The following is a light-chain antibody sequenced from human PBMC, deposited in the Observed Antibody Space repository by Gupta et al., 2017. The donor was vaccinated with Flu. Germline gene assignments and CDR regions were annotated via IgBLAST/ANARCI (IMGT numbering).Light chain of an antibody. J-gene: IGKJ2*04. CDR2: GAS. Sequence: EIVMTQSPATLSVSPGKRSTLSCRASQSVSSNLAWYQQKPGQAPRLLIYGASTRDTGIPARFSGSGYGKEFTLTISSRQSEDFAVYYCQQDNEWPLCIFGQGTRLEMK. CDR3: QQDNEWPLCI. V-gene: IGKV3-15*01. CDR1: QSVSSN.